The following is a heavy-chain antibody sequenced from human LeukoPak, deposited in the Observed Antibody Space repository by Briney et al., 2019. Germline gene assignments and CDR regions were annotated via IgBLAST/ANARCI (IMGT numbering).Heavy chain of an antibody. V-gene: IGHV1-18*01. CDR2: ISAYNGNT. D-gene: IGHD6-19*01. CDR3: ARVAVAGDYFDY. Sequence: AXXXXFTXYGISWVRQAPGQGLEWMGWISAYNGNTNYAQKLQGRVTMTTDTSTSTAYMELRSLRSDDTAVYYCARVAVAGDYFDYWGQGTLVTVSS. CDR1: XXXFTXYG. J-gene: IGHJ4*02.